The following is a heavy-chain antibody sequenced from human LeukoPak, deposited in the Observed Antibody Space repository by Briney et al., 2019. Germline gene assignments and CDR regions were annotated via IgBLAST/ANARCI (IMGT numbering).Heavy chain of an antibody. J-gene: IGHJ4*02. CDR3: ARDRSISAAGDTY. CDR2: VNREGSST. V-gene: IGHV3-74*01. D-gene: IGHD6-13*01. CDR1: GFPFSDYW. Sequence: PGGSLRLSCAASGFPFSDYWMHWVRQAPGRGVVGVSRVNREGSSTSYADSVKGRFTVSRDNAKNTLSLQMNSLRAEDTAVYYCARDRSISAAGDTYWGQGTLVTVTS.